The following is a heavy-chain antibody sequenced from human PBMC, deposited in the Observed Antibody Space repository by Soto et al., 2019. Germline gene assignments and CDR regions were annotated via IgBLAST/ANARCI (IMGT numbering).Heavy chain of an antibody. V-gene: IGHV3-53*01. Sequence: PGGSLRLSCAASGFLVSNNYMNWVRQAPGKGLEWVSVIYSGGSAYYADSVKGRFTISRDNSKNTLYLQMTSLRTEDTAVYYCARGRYLDYYYGMDVWGQGTTVTVSS. CDR3: ARGRYLDYYYGMDV. CDR1: GFLVSNNY. J-gene: IGHJ6*02. CDR2: IYSGGSA. D-gene: IGHD1-20*01.